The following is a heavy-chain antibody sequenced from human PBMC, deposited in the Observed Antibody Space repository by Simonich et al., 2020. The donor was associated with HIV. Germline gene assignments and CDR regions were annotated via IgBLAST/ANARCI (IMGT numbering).Heavy chain of an antibody. D-gene: IGHD6-13*01. V-gene: IGHV1-2*02. J-gene: IGHJ3*02. CDR2: INPDRGAT. Sequence: QVQLVQSGAEVKKPGASVKVSCKASGYTFIDYYLHWVRQAPGQGLEWSGGINPDRGATEFEQKVQGRVTLTRDTSITTAYMEVSRLTSDDTAVYYCAREGNQLEDAFNIWGQGTMVTVSS. CDR1: GYTFIDYY. CDR3: AREGNQLEDAFNI.